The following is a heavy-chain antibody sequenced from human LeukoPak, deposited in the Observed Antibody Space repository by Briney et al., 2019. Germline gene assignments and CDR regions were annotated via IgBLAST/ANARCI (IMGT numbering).Heavy chain of an antibody. CDR3: ARGQRAGNLAARAFDN. CDR2: INHSGST. J-gene: IGHJ4*02. D-gene: IGHD3-10*01. CDR1: DGLFRDYY. Sequence: SEALSLTCAVYDGLFRDYYWSWIRQPPGKGLEWIAEINHSGSTNYNPTLKSRVTLSVDWSENQFSLKVSSVTAADTAVYYCARGQRAGNLAARAFDNWGPGTPVTVS. V-gene: IGHV4-34*01.